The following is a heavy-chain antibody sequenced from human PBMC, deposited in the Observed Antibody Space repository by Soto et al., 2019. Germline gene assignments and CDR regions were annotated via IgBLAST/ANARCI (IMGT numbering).Heavy chain of an antibody. J-gene: IGHJ4*02. CDR1: GFTFSSYI. D-gene: IGHD2-15*01. CDR2: ISSSSSTI. CDR3: ARDKGRSPLDY. V-gene: IGHV3-48*01. Sequence: PGGSLRLSCAASGFTFSSYIMNWVRQAPGKGLEWVSYISSSSSTIYYAESVKGRFTISRDNAKNSLYLQMNSLRAEDTAVYYCARDKGRSPLDYWGQGTLVTVSS.